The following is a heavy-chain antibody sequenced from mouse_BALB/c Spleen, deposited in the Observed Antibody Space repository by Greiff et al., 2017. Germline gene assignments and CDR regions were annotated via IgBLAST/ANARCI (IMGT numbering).Heavy chain of an antibody. J-gene: IGHJ4*01. V-gene: IGHV1-5*01. Sequence: VQLKESGTVLARPGASVKMSCKASGYSFTSYWMHWVKQRPGQGLEWIGAIYPGNSDTSYNQKFKGKAKLTAVTSASTAYMELSSLTNEDSAVYYCAYYYGSSSYAMDYWGQGTSVTVSS. CDR2: IYPGNSDT. CDR3: AYYYGSSSYAMDY. D-gene: IGHD1-1*01. CDR1: GYSFTSYW.